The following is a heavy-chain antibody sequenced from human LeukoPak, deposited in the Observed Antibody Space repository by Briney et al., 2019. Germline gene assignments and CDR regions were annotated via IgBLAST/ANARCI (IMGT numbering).Heavy chain of an antibody. V-gene: IGHV3-23*01. Sequence: PGGSLRLSCAASGFRFDAYAMSWVRQAPGKGLEWVSGFSESFSASGWSTYSADSVKGRFTISRDNSKNTLYLQMNSLRAEDTAVYYCAKVKAPYYYDSRKIPHDAFDIWGQGTMVTVSS. CDR2: FSESFSASGWST. J-gene: IGHJ3*02. CDR3: AKVKAPYYYDSRKIPHDAFDI. CDR1: GFRFDAYA. D-gene: IGHD3-22*01.